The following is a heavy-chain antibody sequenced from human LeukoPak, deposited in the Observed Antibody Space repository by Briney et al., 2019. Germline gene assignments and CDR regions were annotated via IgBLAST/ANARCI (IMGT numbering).Heavy chain of an antibody. CDR1: GYTFTGYY. V-gene: IGHV1-2*02. D-gene: IGHD3-10*01. J-gene: IGHJ4*02. Sequence: GASVKVSCKASGYTFTGYYMHWVRQAPGQGLDWMGWINPNSGGTNYAQKFQGRVTLTRDTAIRTVSIEVTRLTSDDTAIYYCARGSGSNAPRYLKGDFWGQGTLLTVSS. CDR2: INPNSGGT. CDR3: ARGSGSNAPRYLKGDF.